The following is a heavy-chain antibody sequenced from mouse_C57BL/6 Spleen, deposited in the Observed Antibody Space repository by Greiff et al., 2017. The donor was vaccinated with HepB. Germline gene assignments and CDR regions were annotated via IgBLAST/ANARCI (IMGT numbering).Heavy chain of an antibody. CDR1: GFTFSSYA. Sequence: EVQVVESGEGLVKPGGSLKLSCAASGFTFSSYAMSWVRQTPEKRLEWVAYISSGGDYIYYADTVKGRFTISRDNARNTLYLQMSSLKSEDTAMYYCTRDKGDYDYDVGYAMDYWGQGTSVTVSS. V-gene: IGHV5-9-1*02. D-gene: IGHD2-4*01. CDR3: TRDKGDYDYDVGYAMDY. CDR2: ISSGGDYI. J-gene: IGHJ4*01.